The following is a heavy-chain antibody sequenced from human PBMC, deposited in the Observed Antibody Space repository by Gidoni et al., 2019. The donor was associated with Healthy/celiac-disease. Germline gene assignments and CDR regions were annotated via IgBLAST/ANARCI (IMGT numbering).Heavy chain of an antibody. J-gene: IGHJ4*02. V-gene: IGHV3-64D*06. CDR2: ISSNGGST. CDR3: VKSDNWNLGGCLDY. Sequence: EVQLVESGGGLVQPGGSLSLSCSASGFTFSSYAMHWVRQAPGKGLEYVSAISSNGGSTYYADSVKGRFTISRDNSKNTLYLQMSSLRAEDTAVYYCVKSDNWNLGGCLDYWGQGTLVTVSS. D-gene: IGHD1-1*01. CDR1: GFTFSSYA.